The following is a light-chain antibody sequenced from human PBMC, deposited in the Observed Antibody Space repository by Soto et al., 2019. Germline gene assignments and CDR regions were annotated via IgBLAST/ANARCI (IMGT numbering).Light chain of an antibody. J-gene: IGKJ5*01. V-gene: IGKV3-11*01. CDR2: DAS. CDR1: RSVSSY. Sequence: EIVFTQSPATLSLSPGESATLSCRATRSVSSYLAWYQQKPGQAPRLLIYDASSRPTDIPARFSGSGSGTDLTLTISSLEPGDFALYYCQQRSNWPITFGQGTRLEIK. CDR3: QQRSNWPIT.